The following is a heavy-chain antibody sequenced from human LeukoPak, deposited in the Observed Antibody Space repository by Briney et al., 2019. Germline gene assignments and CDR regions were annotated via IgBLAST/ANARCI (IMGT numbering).Heavy chain of an antibody. V-gene: IGHV1-18*01. D-gene: IGHD3-10*01. Sequence: ASVKVSCKTSGYTFTTYDISWVRQAPGQGLEWMGWISTYNGNTNFAQKFSGRFTMTTHTATSTVYMELRSLRSDDTAVYYCAIGTESVDSLSGSYWGQGTLVTVSS. CDR3: AIGTESVDSLSGSY. CDR1: GYTFTTYD. J-gene: IGHJ4*02. CDR2: ISTYNGNT.